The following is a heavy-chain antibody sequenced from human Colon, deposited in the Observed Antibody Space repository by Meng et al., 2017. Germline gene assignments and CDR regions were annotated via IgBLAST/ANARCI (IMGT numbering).Heavy chain of an antibody. V-gene: IGHV4-31*03. D-gene: IGHD2-8*02. Sequence: QGRLQGSGPGPVKPSQTLSLTCNVSGLSIGTTGDYLTWIRQRPGKGLEWIGKIFYTGSAHYNPSLKTRAAMSVDRSKNQFSLKLNSVTAADTAVYYCARADCTAGICYQFDNWGQGTLVTVSS. CDR1: GLSIGTTGDY. CDR3: ARADCTAGICYQFDN. CDR2: IFYTGSA. J-gene: IGHJ4*02.